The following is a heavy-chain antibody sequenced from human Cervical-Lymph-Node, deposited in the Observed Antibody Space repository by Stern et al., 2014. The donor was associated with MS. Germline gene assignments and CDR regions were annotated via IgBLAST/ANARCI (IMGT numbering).Heavy chain of an antibody. CDR1: GFSFSDFY. J-gene: IGHJ4*02. CDR3: GRDGSGSPDF. CDR2: MCNTGSHT. Sequence: VQLVESGGDLVKPGGSLRLSCAVSGFSFSDFYMSWIRQAPGKGLEWISYMCNTGSHTYYADSVKGRFTISRDNANNLLFLQMNSLRVEDTAVYYCGRDGSGSPDFWGQGTLVTVSS. V-gene: IGHV3-11*01. D-gene: IGHD1-26*01.